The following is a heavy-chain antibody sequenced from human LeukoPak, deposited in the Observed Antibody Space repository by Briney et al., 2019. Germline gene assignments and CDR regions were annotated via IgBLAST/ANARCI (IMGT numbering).Heavy chain of an antibody. J-gene: IGHJ4*02. CDR2: ISGSNGNT. CDR3: ARSGRGTYYYFDL. V-gene: IGHV1-18*01. Sequence: ASVKVSCKASSYTFTRYGISWVRQAPGQGLEWMGWISGSNGNTNYAQKFQGRVSMTTDTSTSTAYMELRSLRSDDTAVYYCARSGRGTYYYFDLWGQGTLVTVSS. CDR1: SYTFTRYG. D-gene: IGHD1-26*01.